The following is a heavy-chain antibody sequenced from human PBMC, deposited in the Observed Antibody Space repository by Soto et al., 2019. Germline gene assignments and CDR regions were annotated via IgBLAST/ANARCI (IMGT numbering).Heavy chain of an antibody. CDR2: TYYRSKWYN. CDR3: ARVSSSIAARPYYYYGMDV. CDR1: VDRVSSNSGA. V-gene: IGHV6-1*01. J-gene: IGHJ6*02. Sequence: THTVPLTCALPVDRVSSNSGAWNWIRKSPSRGLEWLGRTYYRSKWYNDYAVSVKSRITINPDTSKNQFSLQLNSVTPEDTAVYYCARVSSSIAARPYYYYGMDVWGQGTTVTVSS. D-gene: IGHD6-6*01.